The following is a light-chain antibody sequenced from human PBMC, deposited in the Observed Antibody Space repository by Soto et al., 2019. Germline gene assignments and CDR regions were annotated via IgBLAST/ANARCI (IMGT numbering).Light chain of an antibody. CDR2: RNN. CDR1: SSNIGSNY. V-gene: IGLV1-47*01. Sequence: QSVLTQPPSASGTPGQRVTISCSGSSSNIGSNYVYWYQQLPGTAPKLLIYRNNQRPSGVPDRFSGSKSDTSASLAISGLRSEDEADYYCAAWDDSLSGSYVFGTGTRSPS. CDR3: AAWDDSLSGSYV. J-gene: IGLJ1*01.